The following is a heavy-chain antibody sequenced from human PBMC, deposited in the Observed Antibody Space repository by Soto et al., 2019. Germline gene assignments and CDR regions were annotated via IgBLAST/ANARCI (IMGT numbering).Heavy chain of an antibody. CDR1: GFTFGYYA. CDR3: TREPSWYKNWFDP. J-gene: IGHJ5*02. D-gene: IGHD6-13*01. V-gene: IGHV3-49*04. CDR2: IRSKAYGGTT. Sequence: PGGSLRLSCTASGFTFGYYAMSWVRQSPGKGLEWVGFIRSKAYGGTTEYAASVKGRFTISRDDSKSIAYLQMNSLKTEDTAVYYCTREPSWYKNWFDPWGQGTLVTVSS.